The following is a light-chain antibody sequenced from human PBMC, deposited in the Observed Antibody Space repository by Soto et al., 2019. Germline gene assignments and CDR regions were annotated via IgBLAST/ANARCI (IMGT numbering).Light chain of an antibody. V-gene: IGKV1-5*01. J-gene: IGKJ3*01. CDR3: QQYNSYLT. CDR1: QSISGW. CDR2: DAS. Sequence: DIQMTQTPSTLSASVGDRVTITCRASQSISGWLAWYQQKPGKAPKLLVYDASSLESGVPSRFSGSGSGTEGTLTISCLQPDDFATYYCQQYNSYLTFGPGTKVDIK.